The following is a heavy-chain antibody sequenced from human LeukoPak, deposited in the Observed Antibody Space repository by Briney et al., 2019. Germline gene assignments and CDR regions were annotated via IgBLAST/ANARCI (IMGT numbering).Heavy chain of an antibody. CDR2: IYYSGST. J-gene: IGHJ3*02. Sequence: SETLSLICTVSGGSISSYYWIWIRQPPGRGLEWVGDIYYSGSTNYNPSLKRRVTISVDTSKNQFSLKLSSVTAADTAVYYCARTTITDAFDIWGQGTMVTVS. D-gene: IGHD5-12*01. V-gene: IGHV4-59*01. CDR1: GGSISSYY. CDR3: ARTTITDAFDI.